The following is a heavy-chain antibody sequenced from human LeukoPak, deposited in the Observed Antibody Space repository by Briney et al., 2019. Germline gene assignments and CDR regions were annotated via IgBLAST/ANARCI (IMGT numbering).Heavy chain of an antibody. CDR1: GFTFGDYY. J-gene: IGHJ6*03. V-gene: IGHV3-11*01. CDR2: ISTSASTI. CDR3: ARDGVLRYFDWLFPYYMDV. Sequence: PGGSLRLSCAASGFTFGDYYMTWLRQAPGKGLEWVSYISTSASTIYYADSVKGRFTISRDNAKNSLYLQMNSLRAEDTAVYYCARDGVLRYFDWLFPYYMDVWGKGTTVTISS. D-gene: IGHD3-9*01.